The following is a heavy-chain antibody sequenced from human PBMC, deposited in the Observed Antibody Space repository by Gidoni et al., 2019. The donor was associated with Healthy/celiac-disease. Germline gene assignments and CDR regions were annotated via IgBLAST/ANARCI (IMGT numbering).Heavy chain of an antibody. CDR3: ARAWGTSRGGEFDY. J-gene: IGHJ4*02. Sequence: QVQLQESGPGLVKPSETLSLTCPVSGGSISSHSCSWIRQPPGKGLAWVGYVYYTGNTNYNPSLKSRVTISIDTSRIQFSLNLTSVTAADTAVYYCARAWGTSRGGEFDYWGQGTLITVSS. D-gene: IGHD3-16*01. V-gene: IGHV4-59*11. CDR2: VYYTGNT. CDR1: GGSISSHS.